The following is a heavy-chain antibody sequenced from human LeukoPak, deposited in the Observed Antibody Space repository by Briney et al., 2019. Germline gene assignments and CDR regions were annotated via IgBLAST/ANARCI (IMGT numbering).Heavy chain of an antibody. V-gene: IGHV4-61*02. D-gene: IGHD6-13*01. Sequence: SETLSLTCTVSGGSISSGSYYWSWIRQPAGKGLEWIGRIYTSGSTNYNPSLKSRVTISVDTSKNQFSLKLSSVTAADTAVYYCARDRLAAAGLDYWGQGTLVTASS. CDR2: IYTSGST. CDR1: GGSISSGSYY. CDR3: ARDRLAAAGLDY. J-gene: IGHJ4*02.